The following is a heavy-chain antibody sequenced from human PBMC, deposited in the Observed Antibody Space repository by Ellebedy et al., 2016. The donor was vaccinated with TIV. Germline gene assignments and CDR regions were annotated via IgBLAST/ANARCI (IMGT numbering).Heavy chain of an antibody. J-gene: IGHJ6*02. Sequence: GGSLRLSCKGSGYSFTSYWISWVCQMPGKGLEWMGRIDPSDSYTNYSPSFQGHVTISADKSISTAYLQWSSLKASDTAMYYCARHPPGYCSSTSCPLAYYYYGMDVWGQGTTVTVSS. CDR1: GYSFTSYW. CDR3: ARHPPGYCSSTSCPLAYYYYGMDV. D-gene: IGHD2-2*01. CDR2: IDPSDSYT. V-gene: IGHV5-10-1*01.